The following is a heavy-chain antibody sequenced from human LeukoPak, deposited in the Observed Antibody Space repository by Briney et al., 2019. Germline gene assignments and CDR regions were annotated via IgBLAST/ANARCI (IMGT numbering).Heavy chain of an antibody. CDR1: GYTFTSYY. D-gene: IGHD4-23*01. CDR3: ASPTGNSDSFFDY. Sequence: ASVKVSFKASGYTFTSYYMHWGRQAPGQRLEGLGIINPSGGSTSNAQKCQGRRTMTRDTCPSPDYLELSSLRSGDTAVYYCASPTGNSDSFFDYWGQGTLVTVSS. V-gene: IGHV1-46*01. J-gene: IGHJ4*02. CDR2: INPSGGST.